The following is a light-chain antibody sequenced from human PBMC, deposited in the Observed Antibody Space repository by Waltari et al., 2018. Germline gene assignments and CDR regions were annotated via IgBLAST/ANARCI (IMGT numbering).Light chain of an antibody. Sequence: DIQLTQSPSFLSASVRDRVTITCRASQGISTYLAWYQQKPGKAPKLLIYAASTLQSDIPSRFSGSGSGTEFTLTISSLQPDDFATYYCQQYNSFPYTFGQGTKLDIK. CDR1: QGISTY. V-gene: IGKV1-9*01. J-gene: IGKJ2*01. CDR3: QQYNSFPYT. CDR2: AAS.